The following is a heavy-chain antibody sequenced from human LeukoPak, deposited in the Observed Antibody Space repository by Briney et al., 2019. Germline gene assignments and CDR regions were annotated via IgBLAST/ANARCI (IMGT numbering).Heavy chain of an antibody. CDR3: ARGQSPLLEWSYNWFDP. CDR1: GYTFTSYY. D-gene: IGHD3-3*01. Sequence: ASVKVSCKASGYTFTSYYMHWVRQAPGQGLEWMGIINPSGGSTSYAQKFQGRVTMTRDTSTSTVYMELSSPRSEDTAVYYCARGQSPLLEWSYNWFDPWGQGTLVTVSS. CDR2: INPSGGST. J-gene: IGHJ5*02. V-gene: IGHV1-46*01.